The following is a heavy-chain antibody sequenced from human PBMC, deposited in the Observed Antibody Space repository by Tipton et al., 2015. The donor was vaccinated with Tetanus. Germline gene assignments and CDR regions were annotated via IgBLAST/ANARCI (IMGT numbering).Heavy chain of an antibody. CDR3: ARRSHIGAPV. V-gene: IGHV4-39*01. Sequence: TLSLTCTVSGGSFSSSNDYWAWIRQPPGKGLGWVGSIYYGGSTYFTPSLRSRGTISIDTSRNQFSRQRSSVTAADTALYFCARRSHIGAPVWGQGTLVT. CDR1: GGSFSSSNDY. CDR2: IYYGGST. D-gene: IGHD2-21*01. J-gene: IGHJ3*01.